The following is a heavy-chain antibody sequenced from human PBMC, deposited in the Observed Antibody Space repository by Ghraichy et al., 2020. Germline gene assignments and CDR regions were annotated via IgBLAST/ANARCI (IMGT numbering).Heavy chain of an antibody. CDR2: IKSKTDGGTT. CDR1: GFTFSNAW. Sequence: GESLNISCAASGFTFSNAWMSWVRQAPGKGLEWVGRIKSKTDGGTTDYAAPVKGRFTISRDDSKNTLYLQMNSLKTEDTAVYYCTTDLGAVAPVTYAFDIWGQGTMVTVSS. D-gene: IGHD6-19*01. J-gene: IGHJ3*02. CDR3: TTDLGAVAPVTYAFDI. V-gene: IGHV3-15*01.